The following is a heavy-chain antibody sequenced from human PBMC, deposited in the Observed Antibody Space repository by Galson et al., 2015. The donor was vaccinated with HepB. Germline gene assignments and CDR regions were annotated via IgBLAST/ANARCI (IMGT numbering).Heavy chain of an antibody. V-gene: IGHV3-21*01. D-gene: IGHD4-11*01. CDR2: ISSTSTYI. CDR1: GFTFSTYA. CDR3: ARDRSNYVSDYYYYGMDV. Sequence: SLRLSCAASGFTFSTYAMNWVRQAPGKGLEWVSVISSTSTYIYYADSVKGRFTISRDNAKNSLYLQMNSLRAEDTAVYYCARDRSNYVSDYYYYGMDVWGQGTTVTVSS. J-gene: IGHJ6*02.